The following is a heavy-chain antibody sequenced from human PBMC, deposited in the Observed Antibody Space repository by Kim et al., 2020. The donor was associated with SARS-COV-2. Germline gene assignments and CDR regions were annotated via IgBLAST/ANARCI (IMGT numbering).Heavy chain of an antibody. V-gene: IGHV3-23*01. CDR3: ASKYYRDYRTLGGG. Sequence: GGSLRLSCAASGFTFDTYGMSWVRQAPGKGLEWVSIINGAADFTYYADSVKGRFTISRDNSRSTLYLQMNSLRVEDTAVYYCASKYYRDYRTLGGGWGQGTLVTVSS. CDR2: INGAADFT. D-gene: IGHD4-17*01. CDR1: GFTFDTYG. J-gene: IGHJ4*02.